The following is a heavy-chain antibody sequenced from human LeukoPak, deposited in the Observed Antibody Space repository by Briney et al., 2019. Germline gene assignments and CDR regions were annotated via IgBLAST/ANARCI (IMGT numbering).Heavy chain of an antibody. Sequence: NSSETLSLTCTVSGGSISSSSYYWAWIRQPPGKGLEWIGSIYYSGSTYYNPSLKSRVTISVDTSKNQFPLKLSSVTAADTAVYYCARLGSGSFGNWGQGTLVTVSS. V-gene: IGHV4-39*01. D-gene: IGHD3-10*01. CDR3: ARLGSGSFGN. CDR2: IYYSGST. CDR1: GGSISSSSYY. J-gene: IGHJ4*02.